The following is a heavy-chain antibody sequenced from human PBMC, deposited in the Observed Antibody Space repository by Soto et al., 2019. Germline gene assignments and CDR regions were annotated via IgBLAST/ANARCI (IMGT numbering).Heavy chain of an antibody. J-gene: IGHJ5*02. CDR2: TNPNSGKT. CDR3: ARMATSGTLNWFDP. CDR1: GYTFGNND. V-gene: IGHV1-8*01. Sequence: ASVKVSCKASGYTFGNNDISWVRQATGQGLEWMGWTNPNSGKTGYAQKFQGRLTMTRDTSMSTAYLEVSSLRSDDTAIYYCARMATSGTLNWFDPWGQGTLVTVSS.